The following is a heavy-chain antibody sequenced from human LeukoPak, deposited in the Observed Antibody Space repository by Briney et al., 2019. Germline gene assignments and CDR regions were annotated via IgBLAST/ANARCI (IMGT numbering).Heavy chain of an antibody. V-gene: IGHV3-7*04. CDR2: IQENGGEK. Sequence: GGSLRLSCAASGFTFSSYWMSWVRQAPGKGLEWVADIQENGGEKYYIDSVKGRFTISRDNAKNTLYLQMNSLRAEDTAVYYCARGYSGYFYYWGQGTLVTVSS. CDR3: ARGYSGYFYY. J-gene: IGHJ4*02. D-gene: IGHD5-12*01. CDR1: GFTFSSYW.